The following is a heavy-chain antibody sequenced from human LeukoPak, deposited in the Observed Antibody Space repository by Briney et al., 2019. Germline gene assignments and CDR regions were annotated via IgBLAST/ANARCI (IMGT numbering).Heavy chain of an antibody. V-gene: IGHV1-69*04. D-gene: IGHD3-22*01. CDR3: ARDQSYYDSSGYPDY. CDR1: GGTFSSYA. CDR2: IIPILGIA. Sequence: SVKVSCKASGGTFSSYAISWVRQAPGQGLEWMGRIIPILGIANYAQKFQGRVTITADKSTSTAYMELSSLRSEDTAVYYCARDQSYYDSSGYPDYWGQGTLVTVSS. J-gene: IGHJ4*02.